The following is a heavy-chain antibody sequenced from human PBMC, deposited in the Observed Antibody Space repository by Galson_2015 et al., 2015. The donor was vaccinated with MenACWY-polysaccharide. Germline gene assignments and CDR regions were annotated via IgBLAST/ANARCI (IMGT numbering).Heavy chain of an antibody. CDR1: GFTFSSYG. J-gene: IGHJ4*02. Sequence: SLRLSCAASGFTFSSYGMHWVRQAPGKGLEWVAVISYDGSNKYYADSVKGRFTISRDNSKNTLYLQMNSLRAEDTAVYYCAKGISRWLQLFDYWGQGTLVTVSS. CDR3: AKGISRWLQLFDY. V-gene: IGHV3-30*18. D-gene: IGHD5-24*01. CDR2: ISYDGSNK.